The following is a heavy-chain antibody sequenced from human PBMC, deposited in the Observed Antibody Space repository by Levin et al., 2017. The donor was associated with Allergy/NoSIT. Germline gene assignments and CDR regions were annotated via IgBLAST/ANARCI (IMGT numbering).Heavy chain of an antibody. D-gene: IGHD6-19*01. CDR3: ARAPTGWYQDYMDV. CDR1: GYTFTSYD. V-gene: IGHV1-8*01. Sequence: GESLKISCKASGYTFTSYDINWVRQATGQGLEWMGWMNPNSGNTGYAQKFQGRVTMTRNTSISTAYMELSSLRSEDTAVYYCARAPTGWYQDYMDVWGKGTTVTVSS. CDR2: MNPNSGNT. J-gene: IGHJ6*03.